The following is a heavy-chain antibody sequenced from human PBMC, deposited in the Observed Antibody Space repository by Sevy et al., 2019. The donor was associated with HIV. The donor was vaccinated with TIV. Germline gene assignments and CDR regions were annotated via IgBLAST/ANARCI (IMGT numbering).Heavy chain of an antibody. CDR3: ARGEGDLTI. CDR1: GGSFGGYY. J-gene: IGHJ4*02. D-gene: IGHD3-3*01. CDR2: INHSGST. Sequence: SETLSLTCAVYGGSFGGYYWSWIRQPPGKGLEWIGEINHSGSTNYNPSLKSRVTISVDTSKNQFSLKLSSVTAADTAVYYCARGEGDLTIWGQGTLVTVSS. V-gene: IGHV4-34*01.